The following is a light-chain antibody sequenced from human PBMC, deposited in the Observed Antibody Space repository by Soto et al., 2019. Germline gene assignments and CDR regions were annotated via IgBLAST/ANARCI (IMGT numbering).Light chain of an antibody. CDR3: QQYDTSPYT. Sequence: DIQMTQSPSTLSASVGDRVTITCRASQSISSWLAWYQQKPGKVPKLLIYDASSLESGVPSRFSGSGSGTEFTLTISSLQPDDSATYYCQQYDTSPYTFGQGTKLEIK. J-gene: IGKJ2*01. V-gene: IGKV1-5*01. CDR1: QSISSW. CDR2: DAS.